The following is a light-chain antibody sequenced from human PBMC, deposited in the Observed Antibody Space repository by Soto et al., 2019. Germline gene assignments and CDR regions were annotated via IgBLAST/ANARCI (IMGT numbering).Light chain of an antibody. V-gene: IGKV3D-15*01. J-gene: IGKJ5*01. Sequence: EIVLTHSPASMTLTPGERATLSATASQSVGSSLAWYQQTPGQVPRLLIYGASTRATGIPDRFSGSGSGTDFTLTISSLQSEDFAVYSCQQYNNWPAITFGQGARLEI. CDR2: GAS. CDR3: QQYNNWPAIT. CDR1: QSVGSS.